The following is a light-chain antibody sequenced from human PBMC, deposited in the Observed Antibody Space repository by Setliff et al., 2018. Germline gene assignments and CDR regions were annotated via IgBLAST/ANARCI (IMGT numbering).Light chain of an antibody. CDR3: QQYAASPLT. V-gene: IGKV3-20*01. CDR1: QSVASNF. CDR2: GAS. J-gene: IGKJ4*01. Sequence: EIVLTQSPGTLSLSPGETATLSCRASQSVASNFLAWYQQKPGLAPRLLIHGASRRATGVPDKFSGSGSGTDFTLGISRLEPEDFAVYYRQQYAASPLTFGGGTKVDIK.